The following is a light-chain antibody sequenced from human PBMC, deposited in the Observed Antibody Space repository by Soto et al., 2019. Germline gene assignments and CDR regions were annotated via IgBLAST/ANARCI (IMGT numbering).Light chain of an antibody. J-gene: IGKJ1*01. CDR3: QQSYGTPPT. Sequence: DIQMTQSLSSLSASVGDRVTITCRASQSISSYLNWCQQKPGKAPKLLIYAASSLQSGVPSRFSGSGSGTDFTLTISSLQPEDFATYYCQQSYGTPPTFGQGTKVDIK. V-gene: IGKV1-39*01. CDR1: QSISSY. CDR2: AAS.